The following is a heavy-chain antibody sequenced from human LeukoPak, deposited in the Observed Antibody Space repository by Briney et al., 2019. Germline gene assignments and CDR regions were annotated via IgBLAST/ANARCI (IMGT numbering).Heavy chain of an antibody. D-gene: IGHD1-26*01. CDR3: ARCSGSYHERGPANY. V-gene: IGHV1-69*01. Sequence: ASVKVSCKASGGTFSSYAISWVRQAPGQGLEWMGGIIPIFGTANYAQKFQGRVTITADESTSTAYMELSSLRSEDTAVYYCARCSGSYHERGPANYWGQGTLVTGSS. CDR1: GGTFSSYA. J-gene: IGHJ4*02. CDR2: IIPIFGTA.